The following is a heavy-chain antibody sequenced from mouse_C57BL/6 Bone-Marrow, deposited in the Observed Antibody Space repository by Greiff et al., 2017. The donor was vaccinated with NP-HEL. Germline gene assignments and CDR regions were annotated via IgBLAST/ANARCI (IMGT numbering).Heavy chain of an antibody. Sequence: EVQVVESGGGLVQPGGSLKLSCAASGFTFSDYYMYWVRQTPEKRLEWVAYISNGGGSTYYPDTVKGRFTISRDNAKNTLYLQMSRLKSEDTAMYYCARGGYYWFAYWGQGTLVTVSA. CDR3: ARGGYYWFAY. V-gene: IGHV5-12*01. CDR1: GFTFSDYY. CDR2: ISNGGGST. J-gene: IGHJ3*01. D-gene: IGHD2-3*01.